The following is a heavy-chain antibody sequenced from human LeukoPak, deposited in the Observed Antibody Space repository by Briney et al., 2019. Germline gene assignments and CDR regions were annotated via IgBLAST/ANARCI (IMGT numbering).Heavy chain of an antibody. J-gene: IGHJ4*02. D-gene: IGHD6-19*01. CDR3: AKVSSGWYGHRMIDY. V-gene: IGHV3-23*01. CDR1: GFTFSSYA. CDR2: ISGSGGST. Sequence: AGGSLRLSCAASGFTFSSYAMSWVRQAPGKGLEWVSAISGSGGSTYYADSVKGRFTISRDNSKNTLYLQMNSLRAEDTAVYYCAKVSSGWYGHRMIDYWGQGTLVTVAS.